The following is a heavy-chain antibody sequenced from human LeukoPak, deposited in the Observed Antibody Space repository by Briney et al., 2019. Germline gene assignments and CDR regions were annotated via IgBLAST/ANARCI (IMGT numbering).Heavy chain of an antibody. D-gene: IGHD5-24*01. Sequence: SETLSLTCTVSGGSISNSNYYWGWVRQPPGQGLEWSGTIYYNGATQYNPSLKSRVAISVDTSKDQFSLRLSSVTAADTAVYYCARGPQRNGDKGALSGYWGQGTLVTVSS. J-gene: IGHJ4*02. CDR1: GGSISNSNYY. CDR2: IYYNGAT. V-gene: IGHV4-39*01. CDR3: ARGPQRNGDKGALSGY.